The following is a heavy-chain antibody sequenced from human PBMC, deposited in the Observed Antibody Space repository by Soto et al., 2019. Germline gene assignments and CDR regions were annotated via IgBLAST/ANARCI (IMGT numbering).Heavy chain of an antibody. V-gene: IGHV3-33*01. CDR1: GFTFSSYG. J-gene: IGHJ6*02. Sequence: GGSLRLSCAASGFTFSSYGMHWVRQAPGKGLEWVAVIWYDGSNKYYADSVKGRFTISRDNSKNTLYLQMNSLRAEDTAVYYCARSGYCSSTSCYRYDYYYYGMDVWGQGTTVTVSS. CDR3: ARSGYCSSTSCYRYDYYYYGMDV. CDR2: IWYDGSNK. D-gene: IGHD2-2*02.